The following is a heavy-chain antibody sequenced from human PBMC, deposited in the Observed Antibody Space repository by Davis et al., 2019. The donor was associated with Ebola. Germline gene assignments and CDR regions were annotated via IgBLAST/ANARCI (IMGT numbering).Heavy chain of an antibody. CDR1: GYTFTAYF. V-gene: IGHV1-2*02. J-gene: IGHJ6*02. CDR2: INPNTGGT. Sequence: AASVKVSCKASGYTFTAYFMHWVRRAPGQGLEWMGWINPNTGGTNSAQKFQGRVTMTRDTSISTAYMELRRLRSDDTAVYYCARGGGYSYLYGMDVWGQGTTVTVSS. D-gene: IGHD5-18*01. CDR3: ARGGGYSYLYGMDV.